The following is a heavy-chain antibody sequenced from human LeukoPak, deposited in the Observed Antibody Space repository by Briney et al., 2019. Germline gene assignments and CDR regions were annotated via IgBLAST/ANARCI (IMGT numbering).Heavy chain of an antibody. D-gene: IGHD3-22*01. CDR2: ISTSGGST. CDR1: GFTFSRFA. J-gene: IGHJ4*02. CDR3: AIMHRYYDGSGYWVQ. V-gene: IGHV3-23*01. Sequence: GGSLRLSCGASGFTFSRFAMRWVPQAPGEGLEWVSGISTSGGSTSYAGSVKGRFTISRDNPRNTLYMQMNSLRVEDTAVYYCAIMHRYYDGSGYWVQWGQGSLVTVSS.